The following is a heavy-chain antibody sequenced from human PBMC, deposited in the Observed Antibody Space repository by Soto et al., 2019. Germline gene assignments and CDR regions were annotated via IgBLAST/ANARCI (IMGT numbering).Heavy chain of an antibody. CDR2: ISSSSSTI. CDR1: GFTFSSYS. V-gene: IGHV3-48*02. Sequence: EVQLVESGGGLVQPGGSLRLSCAASGFTFSSYSMNWVRQAPGKGLEWVSYISSSSSTIYYADSVKGRFTISRDNAKNSLYLQMNSLRDEDTAVYYCARDLGYSSGWYRFAYWGQGTLVTVSS. D-gene: IGHD6-19*01. J-gene: IGHJ4*02. CDR3: ARDLGYSSGWYRFAY.